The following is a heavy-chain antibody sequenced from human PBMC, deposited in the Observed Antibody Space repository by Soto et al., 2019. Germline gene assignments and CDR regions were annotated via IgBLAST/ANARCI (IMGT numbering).Heavy chain of an antibody. V-gene: IGHV1-18*01. CDR3: ARMKLARLDL. Sequence: QVQLTQSGTEVQKPGASVKVSCRASGYTFSDYGVTWVRQAPGQGLEWIGWISPHNGDTHYAQKFQGRVSMTIDKGTTTAFLEVRSLRSDDTAVFYCARMKLARLDLWGQGTLVTVSS. CDR2: ISPHNGDT. CDR1: GYTFSDYG. J-gene: IGHJ4*02.